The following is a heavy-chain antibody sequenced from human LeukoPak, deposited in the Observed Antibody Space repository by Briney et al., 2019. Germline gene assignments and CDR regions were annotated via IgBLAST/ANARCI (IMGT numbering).Heavy chain of an antibody. CDR3: ARGLGSIAARRAPLDY. Sequence: SETLSLTCAVYGGSFGGYYWSWIRQPPGKGLEWIGEINHSGSTNYNPSLKSRVTISVDTSKNQFSLKLSSVTAADTAVYYCARGLGSIAARRAPLDYWGQGTLATVSS. J-gene: IGHJ4*02. CDR2: INHSGST. V-gene: IGHV4-34*01. CDR1: GGSFGGYY. D-gene: IGHD6-6*01.